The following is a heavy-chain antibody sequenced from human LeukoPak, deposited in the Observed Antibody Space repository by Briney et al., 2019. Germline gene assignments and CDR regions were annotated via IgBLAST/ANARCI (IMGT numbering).Heavy chain of an antibody. Sequence: GGSLRLSCAVSGFTFSTYAMHWVRQAPGKGLEWVTIISYDGSNKYYADSVKGRFTISRDNSKNTLYLQMNSLRAEDTAVYYCARGGQGYDLNWFDPWGQGTLVTVYS. J-gene: IGHJ5*02. CDR2: ISYDGSNK. CDR1: GFTFSTYA. CDR3: ARGGQGYDLNWFDP. V-gene: IGHV3-30-3*01. D-gene: IGHD3-3*01.